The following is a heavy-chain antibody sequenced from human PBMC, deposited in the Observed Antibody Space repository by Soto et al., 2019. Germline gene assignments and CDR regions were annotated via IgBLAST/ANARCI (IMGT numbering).Heavy chain of an antibody. CDR1: GGTFSSYA. CDR3: ARGQTGGGWGYYFDY. J-gene: IGHJ4*02. D-gene: IGHD3-16*01. Sequence: QVQLVQSGAEVKKPGSSVKVSCKASGGTFSSYAIDWVRQAPGQGLEWMGGIIPLFGTADYAQKFQGRVTXAADDSTSKAYMEVSSLRSEVTAVYYCARGQTGGGWGYYFDYWGQGTLVTVSS. CDR2: IIPLFGTA. V-gene: IGHV1-69*12.